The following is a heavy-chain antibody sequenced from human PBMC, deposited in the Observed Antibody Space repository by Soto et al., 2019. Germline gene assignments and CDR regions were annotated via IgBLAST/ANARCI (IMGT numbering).Heavy chain of an antibody. CDR2: IYHSGST. CDR1: GGSISSGGYS. Sequence: LSLTCAVSGGSISSGGYSWSWIRQPQGKGLEWIGYIYHSGSTYYNPSLKSRVTISVDRSKNQFSLKLSSVTAADTAVYYCARASGYCSSTSCDGALYYYYGMDVWGQGTTVTVSS. CDR3: ARASGYCSSTSCDGALYYYYGMDV. D-gene: IGHD2-2*01. V-gene: IGHV4-30-2*01. J-gene: IGHJ6*02.